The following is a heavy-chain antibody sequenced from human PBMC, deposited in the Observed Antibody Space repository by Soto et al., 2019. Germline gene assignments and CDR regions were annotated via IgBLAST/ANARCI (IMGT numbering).Heavy chain of an antibody. CDR1: GGTFSSYA. J-gene: IGHJ5*02. Sequence: QVQLVQSGAEVKKPGSSVKVSCKASGGTFSSYAISWVRQAPGQGLEWMGGIIPIFGTANYAQKFQGRVKITADESTSTAYMELSSLRSEDTAVYYCARMGICSGGSCYSGGSWFDPWGQGTLVTVSS. V-gene: IGHV1-69*01. CDR2: IIPIFGTA. CDR3: ARMGICSGGSCYSGGSWFDP. D-gene: IGHD2-15*01.